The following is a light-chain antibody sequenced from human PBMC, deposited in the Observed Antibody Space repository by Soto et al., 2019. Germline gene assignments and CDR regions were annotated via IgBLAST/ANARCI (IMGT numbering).Light chain of an antibody. CDR2: GAS. CDR1: QSVSSSY. V-gene: IGKV3-20*01. Sequence: EIVLTQSPATLSLSPGERATLSCRASQSVSSSYLAWYQQKPGQAPRLLIYGASSRATGIPDRFSGSGSGTDFTLTISRLEPEDFAVYYCQQYGSSPPITFGHGTRLEIK. J-gene: IGKJ5*01. CDR3: QQYGSSPPIT.